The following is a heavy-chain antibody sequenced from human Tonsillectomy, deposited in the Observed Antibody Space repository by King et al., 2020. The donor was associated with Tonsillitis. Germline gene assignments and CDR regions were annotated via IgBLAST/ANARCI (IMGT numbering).Heavy chain of an antibody. CDR1: GGTISSGSYY. J-gene: IGHJ4*02. CDR3: ARDSKGSSSWYSDFDY. D-gene: IGHD6-13*01. CDR2: IYTSGST. V-gene: IGHV4-61*02. Sequence: VQLQESGPGLVKPSQTLSLTCTVSGGTISSGSYYWSWIRQPSGKGLEWIGRIYTSGSTNYNPSLKSRVTMSVDTSKNQFSLNLCSVIAADTAVYYCARDSKGSSSWYSDFDYWGQGTLVTVSS.